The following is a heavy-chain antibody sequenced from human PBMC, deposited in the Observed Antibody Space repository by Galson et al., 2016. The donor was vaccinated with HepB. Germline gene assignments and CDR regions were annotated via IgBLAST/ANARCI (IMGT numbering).Heavy chain of an antibody. D-gene: IGHD2-2*01. V-gene: IGHV3-30*18. Sequence: SLRLSCAASGFRFSNYGMHWVRQASGKGLEWVAVISYDGSKTYYADSVKGRFTISRDFSKNTLYLQMNTLRPEDTAVYYCAKDPLLYSTNWFYFDYWGQGTLVTVSS. CDR3: AKDPLLYSTNWFYFDY. CDR2: ISYDGSKT. CDR1: GFRFSNYG. J-gene: IGHJ4*02.